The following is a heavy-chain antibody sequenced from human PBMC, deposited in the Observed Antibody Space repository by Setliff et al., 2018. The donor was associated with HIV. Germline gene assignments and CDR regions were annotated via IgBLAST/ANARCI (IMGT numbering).Heavy chain of an antibody. CDR2: IYDSGSP. Sequence: KPSETLSLTCTVSGGSTSNEYWSWIRQPPGKGLEWIGYIYDSGSPKYNPSLKSRATISIDTSKSQISLKLTSVTAADTAMYHCARVYYFDSSGYYQRGDVFDIWGQGTMVTVSS. J-gene: IGHJ3*02. CDR3: ARVYYFDSSGYYQRGDVFDI. CDR1: GGSTSNEY. D-gene: IGHD3-22*01. V-gene: IGHV4-59*01.